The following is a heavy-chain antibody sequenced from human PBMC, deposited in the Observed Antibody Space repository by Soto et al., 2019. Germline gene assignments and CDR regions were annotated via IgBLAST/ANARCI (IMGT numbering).Heavy chain of an antibody. D-gene: IGHD2-2*01. V-gene: IGHV5-10-1*01. Sequence: PGESLKISFEASGYSFTNYWINWVRQMPGKGLEWMGRIDPTDSHPNYSPSFQGHVTVSVDRSISTAYLQWSSLKASDSAVYYCTRGGTNLPLDVWGQGTTVTVSS. J-gene: IGHJ6*02. CDR2: IDPTDSHP. CDR1: GYSFTNYW. CDR3: TRGGTNLPLDV.